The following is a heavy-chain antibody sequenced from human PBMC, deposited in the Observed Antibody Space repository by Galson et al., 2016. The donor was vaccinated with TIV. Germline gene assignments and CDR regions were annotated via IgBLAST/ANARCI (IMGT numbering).Heavy chain of an antibody. Sequence: SLRLSCAASGFIFSDNAMPWVRQTPGKGLEWVALISSDGSNTYYAHLLQGRVTITTDTSTNTLYIQMSSLRAEDTAVYYCAKVISENLTDCLVDVWGQGTMVTVSS. J-gene: IGHJ6*02. CDR2: ISSDGSNT. V-gene: IGHV3-30-3*01. CDR1: GFIFSDNA. D-gene: IGHD3-9*01. CDR3: AKVISENLTDCLVDV.